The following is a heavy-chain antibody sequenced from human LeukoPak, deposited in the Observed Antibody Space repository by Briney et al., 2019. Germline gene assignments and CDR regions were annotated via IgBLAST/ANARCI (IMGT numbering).Heavy chain of an antibody. J-gene: IGHJ4*02. CDR2: INPNSGGT. D-gene: IGHD5-18*01. CDR1: GYTFTGYY. V-gene: IGHV1-2*04. CDR3: ARGERGYSYGPYYFDY. Sequence: ASVKVSCKASGYTFTGYYMHWVRQAPGQGLEWMGWINPNSGGTNYAQKFQSWVTMTRDTSISTAYMELSRLRSDDTAVYYCARGERGYSYGPYYFDYWGQGTLVTVSS.